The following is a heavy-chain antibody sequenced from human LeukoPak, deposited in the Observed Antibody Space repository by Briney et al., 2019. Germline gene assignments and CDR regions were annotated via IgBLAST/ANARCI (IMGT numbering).Heavy chain of an antibody. V-gene: IGHV5-51*01. D-gene: IGHD2-2*01. Sequence: GESLKISCKGSGYSFTSYWIGWVRQMPGKGLEWMGIIYPGDSDTRYSPSFQGQVTIAADKSISTAYLQWSSLKASDTAMYYCARLVDIVVVPAAIGATNWFDPWGQGTLVTVSS. CDR1: GYSFTSYW. J-gene: IGHJ5*02. CDR2: IYPGDSDT. CDR3: ARLVDIVVVPAAIGATNWFDP.